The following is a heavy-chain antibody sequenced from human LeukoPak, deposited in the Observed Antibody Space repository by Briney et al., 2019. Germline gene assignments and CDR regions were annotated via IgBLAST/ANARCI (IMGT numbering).Heavy chain of an antibody. V-gene: IGHV3-23*01. CDR3: AKDNGRYSSSSGDIHYDY. J-gene: IGHJ4*02. Sequence: PGGSLRLSCAASGFTFSSYAMSWVRQAPGKGLGGVSAISGSGGSTYYADSVKGRFTISRDNSKNTLYLQMNSLRAEDTAVYYCAKDNGRYSSSSGDIHYDYWGQGTLVTVSS. CDR1: GFTFSSYA. D-gene: IGHD6-6*01. CDR2: ISGSGGST.